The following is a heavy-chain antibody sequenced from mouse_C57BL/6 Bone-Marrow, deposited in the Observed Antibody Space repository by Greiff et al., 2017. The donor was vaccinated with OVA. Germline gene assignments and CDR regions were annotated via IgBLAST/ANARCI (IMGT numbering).Heavy chain of an antibody. CDR1: GYSITSDY. Sequence: VQLKESGPGLAKPSQPLSLTCSVTGYSITSDYWNWIRKFPGNKLEYMGYISYSGSTYYNPSLKSRISITRDTSKNQYYLQLNSVTTEDTATYYWARSLRRVCYAMDYWGQGTSVTVSS. CDR2: ISYSGST. V-gene: IGHV3-8*01. D-gene: IGHD2-12*01. CDR3: ARSLRRVCYAMDY. J-gene: IGHJ4*01.